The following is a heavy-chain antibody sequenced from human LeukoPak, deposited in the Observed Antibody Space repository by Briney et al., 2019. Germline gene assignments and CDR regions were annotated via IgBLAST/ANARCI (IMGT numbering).Heavy chain of an antibody. CDR2: IYTSGST. D-gene: IGHD2-8*01. CDR1: GGSISSYY. CDR3: ARDVVLMVYATTPVDYFDY. V-gene: IGHV4-4*07. J-gene: IGHJ4*02. Sequence: SETLSLTCTVSGGSISSYYWSWIRQPAGKGLEWIGRIYTSGSTNYNPSLKSRVTMSVDTSKNQFSLKLSSVTAADTAVYYCARDVVLMVYATTPVDYFDYWGQGTLVTVSS.